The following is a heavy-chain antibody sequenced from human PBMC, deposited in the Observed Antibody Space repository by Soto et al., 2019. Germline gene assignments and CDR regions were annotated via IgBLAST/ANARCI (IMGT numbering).Heavy chain of an antibody. CDR3: AKASIFGVVIPPAPFDY. CDR1: GFTFDDYA. Sequence: GGSLRLSCAASGFTFDDYAMHWVRQAPGKGLEWVSGISWNSDSIGYADSVKGRFTISRDNAKNSLYLQMNSLRAEDTALYYCAKASIFGVVIPPAPFDYWGQGTLVTVSS. V-gene: IGHV3-9*01. J-gene: IGHJ4*02. D-gene: IGHD3-3*01. CDR2: ISWNSDSI.